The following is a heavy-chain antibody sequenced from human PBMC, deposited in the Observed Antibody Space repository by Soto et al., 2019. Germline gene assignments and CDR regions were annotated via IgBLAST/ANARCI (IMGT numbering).Heavy chain of an antibody. J-gene: IGHJ6*02. Sequence: GGSLRLSCAASGFTFSSYGMHWVRQAPGKGLEWVAVIWYDGSNKYYADSVKGRFTISRDNSKNTLYLQMNSLRAEDTAVYYCARFGWQGPHHYYYFYDMDVWRQGTTVTVSS. CDR3: ARFGWQGPHHYYYFYDMDV. CDR2: IWYDGSNK. V-gene: IGHV3-33*01. D-gene: IGHD3-10*01. CDR1: GFTFSSYG.